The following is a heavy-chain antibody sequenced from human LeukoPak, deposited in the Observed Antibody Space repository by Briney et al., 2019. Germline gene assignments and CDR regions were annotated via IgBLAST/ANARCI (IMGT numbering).Heavy chain of an antibody. CDR1: GDSINNGTYY. CDR2: IYYSGST. V-gene: IGHV4-39*01. J-gene: IGHJ5*02. CDR3: ASENSSGYYYA. Sequence: AETLSLTCTVSGDSINNGTYYWGWIRQPPGKGLEWIGSIYYSGSTDYNPSLKSRVTISVDTSKNQFSLKMNSVTAADTAVYYCASENSSGYYYAWGQGTLVTVSS. D-gene: IGHD3-22*01.